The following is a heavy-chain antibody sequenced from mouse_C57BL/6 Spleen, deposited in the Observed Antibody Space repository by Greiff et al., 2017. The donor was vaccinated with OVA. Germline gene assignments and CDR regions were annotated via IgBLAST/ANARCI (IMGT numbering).Heavy chain of an antibody. J-gene: IGHJ2*01. CDR2: IRNKANGYTT. D-gene: IGHD2-10*01. CDR3: ARASFYGNFYFDY. Sequence: DVMLVESGGGLVQPGGSLSLSCAASGFTFTDYYMSWVRQPPGKALEWLGFIRNKANGYTTEYSASVKGRFTISRDSSQSILYLQMNALRAEDSATYYCARASFYGNFYFDYWGQGTTLTVSS. V-gene: IGHV7-3*01. CDR1: GFTFTDYY.